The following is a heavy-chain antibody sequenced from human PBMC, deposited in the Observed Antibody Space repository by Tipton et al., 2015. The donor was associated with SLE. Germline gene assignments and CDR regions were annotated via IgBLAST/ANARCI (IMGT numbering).Heavy chain of an antibody. V-gene: IGHV4-38-2*01. CDR2: IYHTGST. D-gene: IGHD3-10*01. CDR1: DYSISSGDY. Sequence: LRLSCAVSDYSISSGDYWGWVRQSPGKGLEWIGSIYHTGSTFYNPSVKSRVTVSLDTSKNHFSLNLSAVTAADTAVYYCARRNAPMGPFDIWGPGTTVIVSS. CDR3: ARRNAPMGPFDI. J-gene: IGHJ3*02.